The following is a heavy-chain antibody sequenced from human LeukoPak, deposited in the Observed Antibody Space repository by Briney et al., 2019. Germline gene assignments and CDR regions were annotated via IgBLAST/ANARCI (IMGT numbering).Heavy chain of an antibody. V-gene: IGHV4-34*01. D-gene: IGHD5/OR15-5a*01. J-gene: IGHJ3*02. CDR3: ARNTPSVRVDI. CDR2: INHSGST. Sequence: SETLSLTCAVYGGSFSGYYWSWIRQPPGKGLEWIGEINHSGSTNYNPSLKSRVTISVDTSKNQFSLKLSSVTAADTAVYYCARNTPSVRVDIWGQGTMVTVSS. CDR1: GGSFSGYY.